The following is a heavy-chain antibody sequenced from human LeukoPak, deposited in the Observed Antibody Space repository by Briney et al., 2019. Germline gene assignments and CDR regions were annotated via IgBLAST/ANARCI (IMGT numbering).Heavy chain of an antibody. CDR1: GFTVSSYA. D-gene: IGHD3-22*01. V-gene: IGHV3-23*01. Sequence: PGGSLRLSCAASGFTVSSYAMSWVRQAPGKGLEWVSAISGSGGSTYYADSVKGRFTISRDNSKNTLYLQMNSLRAEDTAVYYCAKDRLDYYDSSGYYTDDYWGQGTLVTVSS. J-gene: IGHJ4*02. CDR3: AKDRLDYYDSSGYYTDDY. CDR2: ISGSGGST.